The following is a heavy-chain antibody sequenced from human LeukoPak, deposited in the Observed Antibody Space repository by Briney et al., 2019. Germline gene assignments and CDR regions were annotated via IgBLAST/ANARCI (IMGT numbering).Heavy chain of an antibody. CDR1: GFTFSSYA. D-gene: IGHD6-19*01. CDR2: ISYDGSNK. J-gene: IGHJ4*02. Sequence: GGSLRLSCAASGFTFSSYAMHWVRQAPGKGLEWVAVISYDGSNKYYADSVKGRFTISRDNSKDTLYLQMNSLRAEDTAVYYCARGDSSGWSAEYYFDYWGQGTLVTVSS. V-gene: IGHV3-30*04. CDR3: ARGDSSGWSAEYYFDY.